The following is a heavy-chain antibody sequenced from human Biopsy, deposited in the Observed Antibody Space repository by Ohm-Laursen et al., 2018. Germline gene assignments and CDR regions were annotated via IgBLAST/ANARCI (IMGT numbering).Heavy chain of an antibody. J-gene: IGHJ4*02. Sequence: SLRLSCAASGLSIGTNYMTWVRQAPGKGLDWVSIIFAGGGRTYYADSVKGRFPISRDISENTVSLQMNSLRAEDTAVYYCARAYPPPGRRLVVVAGDFDCWGQGTRVTVSS. CDR3: ARAYPPPGRRLVVVAGDFDC. D-gene: IGHD2-15*01. V-gene: IGHV3-53*01. CDR2: IFAGGGRT. CDR1: GLSIGTNY.